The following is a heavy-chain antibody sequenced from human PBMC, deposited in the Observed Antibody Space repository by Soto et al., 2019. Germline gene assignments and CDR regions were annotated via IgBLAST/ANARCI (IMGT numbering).Heavy chain of an antibody. Sequence: PGGSLRLSCAASGFTFSGSAMHWVRQASGKGLEWVGRIRSKANSYATAYAASVKGRFTISRDDSKNTAYLQMNSLKTEDTAVYYCTRSRPGDYYYYYGMDVWGQGTTVTVSS. J-gene: IGHJ6*02. CDR1: GFTFSGSA. CDR3: TRSRPGDYYYYYGMDV. CDR2: IRSKANSYAT. D-gene: IGHD6-6*01. V-gene: IGHV3-73*01.